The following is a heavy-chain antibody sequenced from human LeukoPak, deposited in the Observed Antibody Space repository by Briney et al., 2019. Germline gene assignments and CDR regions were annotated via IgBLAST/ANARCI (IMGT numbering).Heavy chain of an antibody. CDR3: VRQSLISEWLLLGNFDS. V-gene: IGHV4-39*01. CDR2: IYSSGSS. D-gene: IGHD3-3*01. J-gene: IGHJ4*02. CDR1: GDSIKNSSYY. Sequence: SETLSLNCTVSGDSIKNSSYYWGWIRQPPGQGLEWIASIYSSGSSYQSPSLESRVTISVDTSKNQFSLKLRSVTAADSAVYFCVRQSLISEWLLLGNFDSWGQGTLVTVSS.